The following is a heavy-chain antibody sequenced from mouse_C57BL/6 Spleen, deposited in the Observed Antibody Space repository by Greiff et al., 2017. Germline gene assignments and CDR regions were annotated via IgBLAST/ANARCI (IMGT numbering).Heavy chain of an antibody. Sequence: VQLQQSGPELVKPGASVKISCKASGYSFTDYNMNWVKQSNGKSLEWIGVINPNYGTTSYNQKFKGKATLTVDQSSSTAYMQLNSLTSEDSVVYYCASKVLFTTVVATDWYFDVWGTGTTVTVSS. J-gene: IGHJ1*03. CDR2: INPNYGTT. D-gene: IGHD1-1*01. CDR3: ASKVLFTTVVATDWYFDV. CDR1: GYSFTDYN. V-gene: IGHV1-39*01.